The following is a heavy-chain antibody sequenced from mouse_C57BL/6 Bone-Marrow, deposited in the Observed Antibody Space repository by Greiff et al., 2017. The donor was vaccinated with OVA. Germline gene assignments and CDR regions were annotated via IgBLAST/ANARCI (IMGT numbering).Heavy chain of an antibody. Sequence: QVQLQQSGPELVKPGASVKISCKASGYTFTDYYINWVKQRPGQGLEWIGWIFPGSGSTYYNEKFKGKATLTVDKSSSTAYMLLSSLTSEDSAVYFCAREGPYYYGSSSYWYFDVWGTGTTVTVSS. CDR2: IFPGSGST. V-gene: IGHV1-75*01. CDR3: AREGPYYYGSSSYWYFDV. CDR1: GYTFTDYY. J-gene: IGHJ1*03. D-gene: IGHD1-1*01.